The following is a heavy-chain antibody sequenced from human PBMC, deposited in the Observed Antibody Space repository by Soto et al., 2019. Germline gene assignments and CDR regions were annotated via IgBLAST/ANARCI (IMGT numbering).Heavy chain of an antibody. J-gene: IGHJ6*02. CDR1: GFTFSSYA. D-gene: IGHD1-26*01. Sequence: GGSLRLSCAASGFTFSSYAMHWVRQAPGKGLEWVAVISYDGSNKYYADSVKGRFTISRDNSKNTLYLQMNSLRAEDTAVYYCASSPRYSGSYFASRVGMDVWGQGTTVTVSS. CDR3: ASSPRYSGSYFASRVGMDV. CDR2: ISYDGSNK. V-gene: IGHV3-30-3*01.